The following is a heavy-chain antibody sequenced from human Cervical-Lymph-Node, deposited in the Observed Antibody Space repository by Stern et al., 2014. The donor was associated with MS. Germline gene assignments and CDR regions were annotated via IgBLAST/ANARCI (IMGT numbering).Heavy chain of an antibody. CDR2: INPDSGDT. V-gene: IGHV1-8*01. Sequence: VQLVQSGAEVKKPVASVKVSCKASGYIFTSDDINWVRQASGQGLEWMAWINPDSGDTGYAQKFQGRVTLTRDTSINTAYMEMTSLTSDDTAIYYCTKAWESWGQGTLITVSS. J-gene: IGHJ5*02. D-gene: IGHD1-26*01. CDR3: TKAWES. CDR1: GYIFTSDD.